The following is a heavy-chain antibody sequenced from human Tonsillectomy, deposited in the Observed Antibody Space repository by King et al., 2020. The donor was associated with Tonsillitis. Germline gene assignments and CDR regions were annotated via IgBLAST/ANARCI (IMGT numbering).Heavy chain of an antibody. V-gene: IGHV1-18*01. Sequence: QLVQSGAEVKKPGALVKVSCKASGYTFTNYVISWVRQAPGQGLEWMGWISAYTGNTNYAQKLQGRVTMTTDTSTSTAYMELRSLRSDDTAVYYCARDNDFWSGYNHFDYWGQGTLVTVSS. D-gene: IGHD3-3*01. CDR1: GYTFTNYV. CDR2: ISAYTGNT. J-gene: IGHJ4*02. CDR3: ARDNDFWSGYNHFDY.